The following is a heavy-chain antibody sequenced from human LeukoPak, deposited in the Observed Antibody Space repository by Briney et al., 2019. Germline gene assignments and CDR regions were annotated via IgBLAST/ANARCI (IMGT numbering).Heavy chain of an antibody. CDR1: GGSISSYY. CDR2: IYTDGST. CDR3: AKTGNGYDPLYYYYYMDV. Sequence: TSETLSLTCSVSGGSISSYYWSWIRQPPGKGLEWLAFIYTDGSTNYNPSLRIRVTISVDTSSNQFSLKLSSVTAADTAVYFCAKTGNGYDPLYYYYYMDVWGKGTTVTVSS. D-gene: IGHD5-12*01. V-gene: IGHV4-4*09. J-gene: IGHJ6*03.